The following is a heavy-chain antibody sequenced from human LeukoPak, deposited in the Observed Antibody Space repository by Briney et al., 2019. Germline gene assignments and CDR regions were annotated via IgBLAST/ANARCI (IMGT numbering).Heavy chain of an antibody. V-gene: IGHV1-2*02. CDR2: INPKSGDT. Sequence: ASVKVSCKASGYSFIGYYLHWVRQAPGQGLEWMGWINPKSGDTNYAQKFQGRVTMTRDTSINTAYMDLSSLRSDDTAVYYCARDFDDFWSGYNNYFDCWGQGTLVTASS. CDR1: GYSFIGYY. J-gene: IGHJ4*02. D-gene: IGHD3-3*01. CDR3: ARDFDDFWSGYNNYFDC.